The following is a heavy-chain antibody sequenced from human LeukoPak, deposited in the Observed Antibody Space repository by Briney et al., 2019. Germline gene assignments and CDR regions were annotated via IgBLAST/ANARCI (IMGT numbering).Heavy chain of an antibody. Sequence: PGGSLRLSCAASGFTFSSYGMHWFRQAPAKGLEGVAFIRYDGSNKYYADSVKGRFTISRDNSKNTLYLQMNSLRAEDTAVYYCAKDYYDFWSGPMDVWGEGTTVTVSS. V-gene: IGHV3-30*02. J-gene: IGHJ6*04. D-gene: IGHD3-3*01. CDR1: GFTFSSYG. CDR3: AKDYYDFWSGPMDV. CDR2: IRYDGSNK.